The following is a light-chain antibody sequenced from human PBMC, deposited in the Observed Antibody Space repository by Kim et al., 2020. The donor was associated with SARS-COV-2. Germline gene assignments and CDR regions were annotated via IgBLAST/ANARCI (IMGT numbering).Light chain of an antibody. J-gene: IGLJ3*02. CDR2: DSD. V-gene: IGLV1-44*01. CDR1: SSSIGVNP. Sequence: QSVLTQPPSASATPGQRVTISCSGRSSSIGVNPVNWYQQLPGTAPKVVIYDSDQRPSGVPDRFSGSKSGTSASLAISGLQSDDEADYYCAAWDDALNGWVLGGENQQNVL. CDR3: AAWDDALNGWV.